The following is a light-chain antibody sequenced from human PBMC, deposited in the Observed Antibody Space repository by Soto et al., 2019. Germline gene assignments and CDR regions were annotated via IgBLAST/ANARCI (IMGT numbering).Light chain of an antibody. CDR2: GAS. Sequence: EIVLTHSPGTLSLSPGERATLSCRASQSVSSSYLAWYQQKPGQAPRLLIYGASSRATGIPDRFSGSGSGRDLTLTISRLEPEDFGVYYCQQYGSSLLTFGGGTKVDIK. CDR3: QQYGSSLLT. J-gene: IGKJ4*01. V-gene: IGKV3-20*01. CDR1: QSVSSSY.